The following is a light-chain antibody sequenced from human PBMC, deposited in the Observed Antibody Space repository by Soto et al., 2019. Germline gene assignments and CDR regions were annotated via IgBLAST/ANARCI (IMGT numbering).Light chain of an antibody. CDR1: QSISSW. CDR3: QQYNSYSPLT. CDR2: KAS. V-gene: IGKV1-5*03. J-gene: IGKJ4*01. Sequence: DIQMTQSPSSLCASIGDRGTITWRASQSISSWLAWYQQKPGKAPKLLIYKASSLESGVPSRFSGSGSGTEFTLTISSLQPDDFATYYCQQYNSYSPLTSGGGTKVDI.